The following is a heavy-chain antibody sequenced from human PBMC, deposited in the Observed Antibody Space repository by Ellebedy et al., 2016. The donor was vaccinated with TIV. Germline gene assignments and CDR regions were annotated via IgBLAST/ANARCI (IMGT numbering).Heavy chain of an antibody. CDR3: ARDRRGGGYSSSWYNYYYGMDV. CDR1: GGTFSSYA. Sequence: ASVKVSCKASGGTFSSYAISWVRQAPGQGLEWMGGIIPIFGTANYAQKFQGRVTITADESTSTAYMELSSLRSEDTAVYYCARDRRGGGYSSSWYNYYYGMDVWGQGTTVTVSS. V-gene: IGHV1-69*13. J-gene: IGHJ6*02. CDR2: IIPIFGTA. D-gene: IGHD6-13*01.